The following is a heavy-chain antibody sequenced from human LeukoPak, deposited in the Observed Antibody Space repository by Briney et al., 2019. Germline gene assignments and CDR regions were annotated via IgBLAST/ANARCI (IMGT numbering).Heavy chain of an antibody. Sequence: ASVKVSCKASGYTFTSYYMHWVRQAPGQGLEWMGIINPSGGSTSYAQKFQGRVTMTRDTSTSTVYMELSSLRSEDTAVYYCAREAYYDSSGYSDAFDIWGQGTMVTVSS. CDR2: INPSGGST. V-gene: IGHV1-46*01. CDR3: AREAYYDSSGYSDAFDI. J-gene: IGHJ3*02. CDR1: GYTFTSYY. D-gene: IGHD3-22*01.